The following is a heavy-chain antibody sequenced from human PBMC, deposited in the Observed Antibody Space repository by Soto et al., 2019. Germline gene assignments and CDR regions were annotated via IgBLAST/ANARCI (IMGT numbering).Heavy chain of an antibody. V-gene: IGHV3-30-3*01. CDR3: ARDYERYYYDSSGLDY. CDR1: GFTFSSYA. CDR2: ISYDGSNK. D-gene: IGHD3-22*01. Sequence: QVQLVESGGGVVQPGRSLRLSCAASGFTFSSYAMHWVRQAPGKGLEWVAVISYDGSNKYYADSVKGRFTISRDNSKNTLYLQMNSLRAEDTSVYYCARDYERYYYDSSGLDYWGQGTLVTVSS. J-gene: IGHJ4*02.